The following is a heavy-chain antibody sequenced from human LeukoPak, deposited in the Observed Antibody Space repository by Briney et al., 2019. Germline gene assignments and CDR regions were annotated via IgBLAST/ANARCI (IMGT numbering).Heavy chain of an antibody. D-gene: IGHD4-23*01. CDR3: ARFVVEDGGNSDWSDP. V-gene: IGHV1-3*01. Sequence: GASVKVSCKASGYTFTSYAMHWVRQAPGQRLEWMGWINAGNGNTKYSQKFQGRVTITRDTSASTAYMELSSLRSEDTAVYYCARFVVEDGGNSDWSDPWGQGTLVTVSS. CDR2: INAGNGNT. J-gene: IGHJ5*02. CDR1: GYTFTSYA.